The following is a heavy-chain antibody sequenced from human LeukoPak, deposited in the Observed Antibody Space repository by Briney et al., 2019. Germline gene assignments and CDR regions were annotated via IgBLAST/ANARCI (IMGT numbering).Heavy chain of an antibody. CDR2: IWYDGSNE. CDR1: GFTFSSYG. J-gene: IGHJ6*02. Sequence: SGRSLRLSCAASGFTFSSYGMHWVRQAPGKGLEWVAIIWYDGSNEYYADSVKGRFTISRDTSKNTLSLQMNSLRADDTAVYYCAKHIADYFYYGMDVWGHGTTVTVSS. V-gene: IGHV3-33*06. CDR3: AKHIADYFYYGMDV.